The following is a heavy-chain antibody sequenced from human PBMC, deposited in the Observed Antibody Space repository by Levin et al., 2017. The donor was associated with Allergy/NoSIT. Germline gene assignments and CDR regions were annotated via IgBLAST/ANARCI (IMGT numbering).Heavy chain of an antibody. CDR1: GGSISSSSYY. V-gene: IGHV4-39*01. J-gene: IGHJ4*02. D-gene: IGHD2-2*01. Sequence: SETLSLTCTVSGGSISSSSYYWGWIRQPPGKGLEWIGSIYYSGSTYYNPSLKSRVTISVDTSKNQFSLKLSSVTAADTAVYYCARQGNAVRSDYWGQGTLVTVSS. CDR2: IYYSGST. CDR3: ARQGNAVRSDY.